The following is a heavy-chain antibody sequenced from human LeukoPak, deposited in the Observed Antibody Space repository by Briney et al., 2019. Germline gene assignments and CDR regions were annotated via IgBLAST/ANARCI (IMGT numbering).Heavy chain of an antibody. CDR1: GASISTYY. J-gene: IGHJ4*02. D-gene: IGHD3-16*01. Sequence: PSETLSLTCTVSGASISTYYWSWIRQPPGKGLEWIGYVHHSGSANYNSSLKSRVTISVDTSKNQISLKLRSVTAADTAVYYCARKGVSDLYYFDSWGQGTLVTVSS. CDR2: VHHSGSA. CDR3: ARKGVSDLYYFDS. V-gene: IGHV4-59*08.